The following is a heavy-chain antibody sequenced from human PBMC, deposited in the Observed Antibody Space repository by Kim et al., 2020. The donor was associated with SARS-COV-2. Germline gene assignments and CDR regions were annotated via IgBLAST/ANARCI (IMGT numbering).Heavy chain of an antibody. D-gene: IGHD6-13*01. Sequence: AQKFQGRVTMTRDTSTSTVYMELSSLRSEDTAVYYCAREDTEGGSRIFDNWGQGTLVTVSS. V-gene: IGHV1-46*01. J-gene: IGHJ4*02. CDR3: AREDTEGGSRIFDN.